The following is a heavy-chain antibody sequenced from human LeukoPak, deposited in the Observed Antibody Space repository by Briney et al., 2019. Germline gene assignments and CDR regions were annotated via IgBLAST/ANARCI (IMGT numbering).Heavy chain of an antibody. CDR1: GYSFTSHY. V-gene: IGHV1-46*01. CDR2: INPSGSAT. D-gene: IGHD3-10*01. J-gene: IGHJ4*02. CDR3: ARAAQGSGIHFDY. Sequence: ASVKVSCKASGYSFTSHYMHWVRQAPGQGLEWMGLINPSGSATRYAQSFQGRVTMTRDTSISTAYMELSRLRSDDTAVYYCARAAQGSGIHFDYWGQGTLVTVSS.